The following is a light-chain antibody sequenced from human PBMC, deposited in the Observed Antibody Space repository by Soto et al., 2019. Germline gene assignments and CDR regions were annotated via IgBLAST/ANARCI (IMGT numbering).Light chain of an antibody. J-gene: IGLJ1*01. CDR2: GHN. CDR1: SSNIGAGYD. CDR3: QSYDSGLSGYV. Sequence: QSALTQPPSVSGAPGQRVTISCTGGSSNIGAGYDVHWYQQLPGTAPKLLIYGHNYRPSGVPDRFSGSKSGTSASLAITDLQAEDEADYYCQSYDSGLSGYVFGTGTKLTVL. V-gene: IGLV1-40*01.